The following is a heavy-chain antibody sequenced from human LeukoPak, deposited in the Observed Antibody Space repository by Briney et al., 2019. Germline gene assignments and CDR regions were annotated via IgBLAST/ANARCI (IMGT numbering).Heavy chain of an antibody. V-gene: IGHV3-30*03. CDR2: ISNDGTYT. Sequence: GRSLRLSCAASGFTFSTYAMHWVRQAPGMGLEWVAVISNDGTYTSYGDSVRGRFTIFKDNSKNTLYLQMNNLRAEDGAVYYCATDYRAVPGLWGQGTLVTVSS. D-gene: IGHD1-14*01. J-gene: IGHJ4*02. CDR1: GFTFSTYA. CDR3: ATDYRAVPGL.